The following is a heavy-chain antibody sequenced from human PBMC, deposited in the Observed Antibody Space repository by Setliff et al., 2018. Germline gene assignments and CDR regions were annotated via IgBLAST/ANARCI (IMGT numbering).Heavy chain of an antibody. V-gene: IGHV4-4*07. CDR3: ARKGISALSGAFDT. J-gene: IGHJ3*02. D-gene: IGHD1-26*01. CDR1: GGSISNYY. Sequence: ETLSLTCTVSGGSISNYYWSWIRQPAGKGLEWIGRIYTSGSTNHNPSLKSRVTMSVDTSKNQFSLKLSSVTAADTAVYYCARKGISALSGAFDTWGQGTMVTV. CDR2: IYTSGST.